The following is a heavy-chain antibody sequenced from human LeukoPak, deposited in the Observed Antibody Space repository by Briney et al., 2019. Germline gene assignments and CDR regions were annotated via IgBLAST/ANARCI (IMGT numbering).Heavy chain of an antibody. V-gene: IGHV3-73*01. CDR3: SRLEDSSPIEVALDI. Sequence: HPGGSLKLSCAASGFTFSGSVMHWVRQAAGKGLEWVGRIRSKRNNYATAYAASVKGRFTISRDDSKNTVYLHMDSLKTEDTALYYCSRLEDSSPIEVALDIWGQGTVVTVYS. CDR1: GFTFSGSV. CDR2: IRSKRNNYAT. J-gene: IGHJ3*02. D-gene: IGHD6-13*01.